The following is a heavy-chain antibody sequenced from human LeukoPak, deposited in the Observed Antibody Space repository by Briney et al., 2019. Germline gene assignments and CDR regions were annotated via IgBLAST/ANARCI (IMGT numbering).Heavy chain of an antibody. CDR2: IGGSGGRT. Sequence: PGGSLRLSCAASGFTFSNYAMSWVRQAPGKGLEWVSGIGGSGGRTYYADSVKGRFTISIDNSKNTLYVQMNSLRAEDTAVYYCAKGIAVATYYFDYWGQGTLVIVSS. V-gene: IGHV3-23*01. CDR3: AKGIAVATYYFDY. D-gene: IGHD6-19*01. J-gene: IGHJ4*02. CDR1: GFTFSNYA.